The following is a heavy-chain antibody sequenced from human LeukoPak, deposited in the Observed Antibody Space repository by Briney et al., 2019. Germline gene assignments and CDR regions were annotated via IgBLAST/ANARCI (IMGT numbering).Heavy chain of an antibody. V-gene: IGHV4-34*01. Sequence: KPSETLTLTCAVYGGSFSGYYWSWIRQPPGKGLEWIGEINHSGSTNYNPSLKSRVTISVVTSKNQFSLKLSSVTAADTAVYYCARTVLWFPYGGVDPWGQGTLVTVSS. CDR1: GGSFSGYY. CDR2: INHSGST. D-gene: IGHD3-10*01. J-gene: IGHJ5*02. CDR3: ARTVLWFPYGGVDP.